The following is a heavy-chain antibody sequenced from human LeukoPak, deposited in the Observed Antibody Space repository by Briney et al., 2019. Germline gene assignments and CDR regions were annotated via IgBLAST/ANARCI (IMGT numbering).Heavy chain of an antibody. CDR2: IIPILGIA. CDR3: ARDGGSESYYIDAFDI. Sequence: ASVKVSCKASGGTFSSYAISWVRQAPGQGLEWMGRIIPILGIANYAQKFQGRVTITADKSTSTAYMELSSLRSEDTAVYYCARDGGSESYYIDAFDIWGQGTMVTVSS. CDR1: GGTFSSYA. D-gene: IGHD3-10*01. J-gene: IGHJ3*02. V-gene: IGHV1-69*04.